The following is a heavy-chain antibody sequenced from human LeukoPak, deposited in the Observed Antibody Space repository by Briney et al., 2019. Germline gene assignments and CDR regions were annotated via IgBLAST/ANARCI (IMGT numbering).Heavy chain of an antibody. J-gene: IGHJ4*02. D-gene: IGHD6-19*01. Sequence: SETLSLTCTVSGGSISSYYWSWIRQPPGKGLEWIGYIYYTGSTKYNPSLKSRVTISVDTSKNQFSLKLSSVTAADTAVYYCARDPGSHNSSGWYDYWGQGTLVTVSS. V-gene: IGHV4-59*12. CDR3: ARDPGSHNSSGWYDY. CDR1: GGSISSYY. CDR2: IYYTGST.